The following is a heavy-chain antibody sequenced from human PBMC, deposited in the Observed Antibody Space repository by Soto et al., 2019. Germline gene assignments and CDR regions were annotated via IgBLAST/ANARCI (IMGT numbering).Heavy chain of an antibody. V-gene: IGHV3-74*01. CDR3: ARGYSSSWYIGY. Sequence: PGGSLRLSCAASGFTFSSYWMHWVRQAPGKGLVWVSRINSDGSSTSYADSVKGRFTISRDNAKNTLYLQMNSLGAEDTAVYYWARGYSSSWYIGYWGQGTLVTVSS. J-gene: IGHJ4*02. D-gene: IGHD6-13*01. CDR1: GFTFSSYW. CDR2: INSDGSST.